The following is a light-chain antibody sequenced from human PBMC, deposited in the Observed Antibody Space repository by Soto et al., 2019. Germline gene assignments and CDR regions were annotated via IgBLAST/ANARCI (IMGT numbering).Light chain of an antibody. V-gene: IGLV2-14*03. J-gene: IGLJ1*01. CDR2: DVS. CDR1: SSDVGGYNY. Sequence: ITISCTGTSSDVGGYNYVSWYQHHPGKAPKLMIYDVSNRPSGVSNRFSGSKSGNTASLSISGLQPEDEADYYCSSYRTSNTRQIVCGTGTKVTVL. CDR3: SSYRTSNTRQIV.